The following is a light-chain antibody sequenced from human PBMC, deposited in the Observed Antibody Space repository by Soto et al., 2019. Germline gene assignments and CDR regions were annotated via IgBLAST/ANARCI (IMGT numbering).Light chain of an antibody. CDR2: PAS. J-gene: IGKJ5*01. Sequence: DIQMTQSPSSLSAAVGERVTITCRASQSISSYLNWYQQKPGKAPKLLIYPASSLQSGVPSRFSGGGSGTDFTLTISSLQPEDFATYYCQQSYSTPINFGQGTRLEIK. CDR1: QSISSY. V-gene: IGKV1-39*01. CDR3: QQSYSTPIN.